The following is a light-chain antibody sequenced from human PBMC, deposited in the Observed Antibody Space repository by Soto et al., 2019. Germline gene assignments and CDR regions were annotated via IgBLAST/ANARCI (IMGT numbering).Light chain of an antibody. V-gene: IGLV4-69*01. CDR1: SGHSSYA. Sequence: QAVLTQSPSAYASLGASVKLTCTLSSGHSSYAIAWHQQQPEKGPRYLMKLNSDGSHSKGDGIPDRFSGSSSGAERYLTISSLQSEDEADYYCQTWGTGMVFGGGTKLTVL. CDR3: QTWGTGMV. CDR2: LNSDGSH. J-gene: IGLJ3*02.